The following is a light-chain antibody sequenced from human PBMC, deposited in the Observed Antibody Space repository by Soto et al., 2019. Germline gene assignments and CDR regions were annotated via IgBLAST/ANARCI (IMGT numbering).Light chain of an antibody. CDR1: QSVNSN. CDR2: GAS. J-gene: IGKJ1*01. V-gene: IGKV3-15*01. Sequence: EIVMTQSPATLSVSPGERATLSCRASQSVNSNLAWYQQKPGQAPRLLIYGASTRATGIPARFSGSGSGTEFTLTISSLQSEDFAVYYCQQYNNWPPTFAQGTKVEIK. CDR3: QQYNNWPPT.